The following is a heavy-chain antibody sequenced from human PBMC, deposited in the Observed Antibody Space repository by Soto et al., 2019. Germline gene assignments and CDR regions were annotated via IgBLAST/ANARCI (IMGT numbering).Heavy chain of an antibody. Sequence: GGSLRLSCAASGFSVSSSDMSWVRQVPGEGLEWVSVIYSGGSTHDADYVKGRFSVSRDTSKNTVDLQMNSLRVDDTAVYYCGTSQRKDYHFAMDVWGQGTAVTVSS. CDR2: IYSGGST. J-gene: IGHJ6*02. V-gene: IGHV3-53*01. CDR3: GTSQRKDYHFAMDV. D-gene: IGHD6-25*01. CDR1: GFSVSSSD.